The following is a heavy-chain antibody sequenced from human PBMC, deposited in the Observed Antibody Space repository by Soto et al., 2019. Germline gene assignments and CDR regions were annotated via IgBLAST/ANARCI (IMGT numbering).Heavy chain of an antibody. CDR2: IYHSGST. CDR1: GGSISSSNW. J-gene: IGHJ6*02. D-gene: IGHD3-10*01. V-gene: IGHV4-4*02. Sequence: SETLSLTCAVSGGSISSSNWWSWVRQPPGKGLEWIGEIYHSGSTNYNPSLKSRVTISVDKSKNQFSLKLSSVTAADTAVYYCARCYGSGSSYYYYYGMDVWGQGTTVTVSS. CDR3: ARCYGSGSSYYYYYGMDV.